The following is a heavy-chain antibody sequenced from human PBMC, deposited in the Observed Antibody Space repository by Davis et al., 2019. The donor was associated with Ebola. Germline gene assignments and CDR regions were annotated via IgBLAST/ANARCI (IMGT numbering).Heavy chain of an antibody. J-gene: IGHJ6*02. CDR2: IYYSGST. Sequence: GSLRLSCTVSGVSFTSYYWSWIRQPPGKGLEWIGYIYYSGSTNYNPSLKSRVTISVDTSKNQFSLKLSSVTAADTAVYYCARDLMDYDSSGYYYYGMDVWGQGTTVTVSS. D-gene: IGHD3-22*01. CDR3: ARDLMDYDSSGYYYYGMDV. CDR1: GVSFTSYY. V-gene: IGHV4-59*01.